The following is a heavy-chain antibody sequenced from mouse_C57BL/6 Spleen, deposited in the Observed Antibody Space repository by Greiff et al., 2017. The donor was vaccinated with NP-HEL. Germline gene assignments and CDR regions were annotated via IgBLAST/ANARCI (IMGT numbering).Heavy chain of an antibody. CDR1: GYTFTSYW. CDR2: INPSNGGT. J-gene: IGHJ1*03. CDR3: GFRESQRYFDV. Sequence: VQLQQPGTELVKPGASVKLSCKASGYTFTSYWMHWVKQRPGQGLEWIGNINPSNGGTNYNEKFKRKATLTADKSSITAYMELNSLTSEDSAVYYYGFRESQRYFDVWGKRTTLTVTS. V-gene: IGHV1-53*01.